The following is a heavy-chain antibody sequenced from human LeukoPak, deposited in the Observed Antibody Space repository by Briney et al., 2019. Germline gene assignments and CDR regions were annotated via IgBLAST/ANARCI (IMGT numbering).Heavy chain of an antibody. CDR1: GGSISSYY. Sequence: PSETLSLTCTVSGGSISSYYWSWIRQPTGKGLEWIGYIYYSGSTNYNPSLKSRVTISVDTSKNQFSLKLSSVTAADTAVYYCAREFRVHYYGSGSYTWFDPWGQGTLVTVSS. CDR2: IYYSGST. CDR3: AREFRVHYYGSGSYTWFDP. D-gene: IGHD3-10*01. J-gene: IGHJ5*02. V-gene: IGHV4-59*01.